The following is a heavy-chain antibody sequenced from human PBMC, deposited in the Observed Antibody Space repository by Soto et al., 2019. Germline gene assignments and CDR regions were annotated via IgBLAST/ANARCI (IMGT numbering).Heavy chain of an antibody. Sequence: ASVKVSCKASGYTFTNYDINWVRQASGQGLEWMGWINPNSGNTGYVQRFQGRVTMTRNTSISTAYMELSTLKSEDKAVYYCARSGLGQSASFDSWGQGTLVTVSS. J-gene: IGHJ4*02. CDR1: GYTFTNYD. D-gene: IGHD3-9*01. CDR3: ARSGLGQSASFDS. V-gene: IGHV1-8*01. CDR2: INPNSGNT.